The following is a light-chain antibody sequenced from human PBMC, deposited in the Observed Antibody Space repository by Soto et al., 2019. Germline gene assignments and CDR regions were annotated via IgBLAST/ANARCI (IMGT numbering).Light chain of an antibody. J-gene: IGLJ1*01. CDR1: SSDVGGYNY. Sequence: QSVLTQPASVSGSPGQSITISCTGTSSDVGGYNYVSWFQHHPGKAPKLIIYEVSYRPSGVSNRFSGSKSGDTASLTLSGLQAEDEADYYCSSFTNTITRYAFGTGTKLTVL. CDR2: EVS. CDR3: SSFTNTITRYA. V-gene: IGLV2-14*01.